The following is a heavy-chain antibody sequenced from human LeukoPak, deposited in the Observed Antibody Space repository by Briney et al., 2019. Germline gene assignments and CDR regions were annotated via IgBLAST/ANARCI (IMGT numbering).Heavy chain of an antibody. CDR2: IWYDGSNK. CDR1: GFTFSSYG. Sequence: PGGSLRLSCAASGFTFSSYGMHWVRQAPGKGLEWVAVIWYDGSNKYYADSAKGRFTISRDNSKNTLYLQMNSLRAEDTAVYYCARRHSRRAFDIWGQGTMVTVSS. J-gene: IGHJ3*02. V-gene: IGHV3-33*01. CDR3: ARRHSRRAFDI.